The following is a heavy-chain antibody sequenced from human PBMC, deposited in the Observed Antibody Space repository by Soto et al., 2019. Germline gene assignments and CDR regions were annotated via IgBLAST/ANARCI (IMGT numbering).Heavy chain of an antibody. CDR1: GFIFTSYS. CDR3: ARESEDLTSNFDY. V-gene: IGHV3-21*06. Sequence: GGSLRLSCAASGFIFTSYSMNWVRQAPGKGLEWVSSISSTTNYIYYGDSMKGRFTISRDNAKNSLYLEMNSLRAEDTAVYYCARESEDLTSNFDYWGQGTLVTVSS. CDR2: ISSTTNYI. J-gene: IGHJ4*02.